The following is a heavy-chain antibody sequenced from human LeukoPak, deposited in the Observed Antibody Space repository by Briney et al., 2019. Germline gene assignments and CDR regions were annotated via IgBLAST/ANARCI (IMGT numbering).Heavy chain of an antibody. CDR3: SVYNWNDNWFDP. V-gene: IGHV1-3*01. Sequence: ASVKVSCKASGYTFTSYAMHWVRQAPGQRLEWMGWINAGNGNTKYSQKFQGRVTITRDTSASTAYMELSSLRSEDTAVYYCSVYNWNDNWFDPWGQGTLVTVSS. J-gene: IGHJ5*02. D-gene: IGHD1-1*01. CDR1: GYTFTSYA. CDR2: INAGNGNT.